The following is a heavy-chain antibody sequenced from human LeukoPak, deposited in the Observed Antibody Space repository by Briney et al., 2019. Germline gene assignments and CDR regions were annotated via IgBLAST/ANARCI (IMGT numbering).Heavy chain of an antibody. V-gene: IGHV3-23*01. CDR3: AKIQGYFGY. J-gene: IGHJ4*02. Sequence: GGSLRLSCAASGFTFSSYGVSWVRQAPGKGPQWVSAITGSGGTTYYADSVKGRFTISRDNSKNTLYLQMNSLRAEDTAVYYCAKIQGYFGYWGQGTLVTVSS. CDR1: GFTFSSYG. CDR2: ITGSGGTT.